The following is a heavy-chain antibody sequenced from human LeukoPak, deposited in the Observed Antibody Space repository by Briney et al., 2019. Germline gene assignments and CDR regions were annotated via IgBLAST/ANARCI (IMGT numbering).Heavy chain of an antibody. V-gene: IGHV3-7*01. Sequence: GGSLRLSCAASGFTFSSYWMSWVRQAPGKGLEWVANIKQDGSEKYYVDPVKGRFTISRDNAKNSLYLQMNSLRAEDTAVYYCARGDQITMVRGVTPFDYWGQGTLVTVSS. CDR3: ARGDQITMVRGVTPFDY. CDR2: IKQDGSEK. J-gene: IGHJ4*02. CDR1: GFTFSSYW. D-gene: IGHD3-10*01.